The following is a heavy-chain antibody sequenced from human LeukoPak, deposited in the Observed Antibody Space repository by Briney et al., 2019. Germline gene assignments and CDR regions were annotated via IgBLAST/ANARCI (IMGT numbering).Heavy chain of an antibody. CDR2: ISSSGSTI. Sequence: PGGSLRLSCAASGFTLSSYEMNWVGQAPGKGLEWVSYISSSGSTIYYTDSVKGRFTISRDNAKNSLYLQMSSLRAEDTAVYYCARGTTTFDYWGQGTLVTVSS. D-gene: IGHD2-2*01. V-gene: IGHV3-48*03. CDR1: GFTLSSYE. CDR3: ARGTTTFDY. J-gene: IGHJ4*02.